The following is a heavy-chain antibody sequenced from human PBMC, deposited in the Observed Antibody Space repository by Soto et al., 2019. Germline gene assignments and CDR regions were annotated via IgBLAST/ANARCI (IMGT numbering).Heavy chain of an antibody. Sequence: GASVKVCCKVSGYTLTELSMHWVRQAPGKGLEWMGSFDPEDGETIYTQTFQGRLTLTGDTSTDTAHMELSRLRSEDTAVYYCTTSLELPLGTDVWGQGTTVTVSS. V-gene: IGHV1-24*01. D-gene: IGHD1-7*01. CDR1: GYTLTELS. CDR2: FDPEDGET. CDR3: TTSLELPLGTDV. J-gene: IGHJ6*02.